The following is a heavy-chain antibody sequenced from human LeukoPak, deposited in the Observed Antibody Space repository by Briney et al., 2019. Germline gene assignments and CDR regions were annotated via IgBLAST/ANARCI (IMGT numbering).Heavy chain of an antibody. CDR2: ISSSSSYI. V-gene: IGHV3-21*01. D-gene: IGHD2-2*01. CDR3: AQSGTSCYECGNDY. J-gene: IGHJ4*02. CDR1: GFTFSSYG. Sequence: GGSLRLSCAASGFTFSSYGMSWVRQAPGKGLEWVSSISSSSSYIYYADSVKGRFTISRDNAKNSLYLQMNSLRAEDTAVYYCAQSGTSCYECGNDYWGQGTLVTVSS.